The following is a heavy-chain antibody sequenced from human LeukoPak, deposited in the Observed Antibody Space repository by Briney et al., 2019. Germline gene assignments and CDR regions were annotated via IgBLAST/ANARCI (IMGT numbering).Heavy chain of an antibody. V-gene: IGHV3-23*01. CDR3: AKSGYRDSSGYYYPLCPDY. J-gene: IGHJ4*02. D-gene: IGHD3-22*01. CDR2: ISGSGGST. CDR1: GFTFSRYA. Sequence: GGSLRLSCAASGFTFSRYAMSWVRQAPGKGLEWVSAISGSGGSTYYADSVKGRFTISRDNSKNTLYLQMNSLRAEDTAVYYCAKSGYRDSSGYYYPLCPDYWGQGTLVTVSS.